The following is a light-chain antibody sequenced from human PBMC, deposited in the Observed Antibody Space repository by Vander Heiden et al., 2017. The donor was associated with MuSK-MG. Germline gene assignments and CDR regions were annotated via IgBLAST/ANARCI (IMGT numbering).Light chain of an antibody. Sequence: PLTQPASESGSPGQSITISCTGTSSDVGSYNLVSWYQQHPGKAPKLMIYEGSKRPSGVSNRFSGSKSGNTASLTISGLQAEDEADYYCCSYAGSSALYVFGTGTKVTVL. CDR3: CSYAGSSALYV. CDR1: SSDVGSYNL. J-gene: IGLJ1*01. CDR2: EGS. V-gene: IGLV2-23*01.